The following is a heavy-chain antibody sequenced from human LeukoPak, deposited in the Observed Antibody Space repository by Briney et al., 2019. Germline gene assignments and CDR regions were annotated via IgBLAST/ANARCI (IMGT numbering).Heavy chain of an antibody. D-gene: IGHD2-15*01. CDR3: AKLGVGGAIDY. V-gene: IGHV3-66*01. CDR1: GFTFSGNY. CDR2: IYTGGRT. J-gene: IGHJ4*02. Sequence: RGSLRLSCAPPGFTFSGNYMGWVPQAPGKGLGWVSVIYTGGRTYYADSVKGRFTISRDNSKNTLYLQMNSLRAEDTAVYYCAKLGVGGAIDYWGQGTLVTVSS.